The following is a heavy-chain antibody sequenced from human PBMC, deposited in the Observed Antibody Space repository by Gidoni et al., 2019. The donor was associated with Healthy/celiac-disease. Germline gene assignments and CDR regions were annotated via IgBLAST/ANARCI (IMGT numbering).Heavy chain of an antibody. CDR1: GGSFSGDY. CDR2: SNHSGST. CDR3: ARGGRGFGARFDY. J-gene: IGHJ4*02. D-gene: IGHD3-10*01. Sequence: QVQLQQWGAGLLKPSETLSLTCAVYGGSFSGDYWSWIRQPPGKGLAWIGESNHSGSTNYDPSLKSRVTISVDTSKNQFSLKLSSVTAADTAVYYCARGGRGFGARFDYWGQGTLVTVSS. V-gene: IGHV4-34*01.